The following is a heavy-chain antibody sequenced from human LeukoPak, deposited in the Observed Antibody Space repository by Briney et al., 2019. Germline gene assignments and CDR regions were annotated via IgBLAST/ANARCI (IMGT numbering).Heavy chain of an antibody. D-gene: IGHD6-6*01. J-gene: IGHJ4*02. CDR1: GFTFSDYY. CDR2: ISSSGSTI. V-gene: IGHV3-11*01. Sequence: GGSLRLSCAASGFTFSDYYMSWIRQAPGKGLEWVSYISSSGSTIYYADSVKGRFTISRDNAKNSLYLQMNSLRAEDTAVYYCAREGFSSSSSMYFDYWAQGTLVTVSS. CDR3: AREGFSSSSSMYFDY.